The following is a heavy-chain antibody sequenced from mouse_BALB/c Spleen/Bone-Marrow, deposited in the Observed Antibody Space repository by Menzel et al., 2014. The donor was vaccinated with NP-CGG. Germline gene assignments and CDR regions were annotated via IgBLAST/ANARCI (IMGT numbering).Heavy chain of an antibody. D-gene: IGHD2-14*01. CDR3: ARERRYEGLYYFDY. Sequence: VHLVESGAELARPGASVKMSCKASGYTFTSYTMHWVKQRPGQGLEWIGYINPSSGYTNYNQKFKDKATLTADKSSSTAYMQLSSLSSEDSAVYYCARERRYEGLYYFDYWGQGTTLTVSS. V-gene: IGHV1-4*01. CDR2: INPSSGYT. J-gene: IGHJ2*01. CDR1: GYTFTSYT.